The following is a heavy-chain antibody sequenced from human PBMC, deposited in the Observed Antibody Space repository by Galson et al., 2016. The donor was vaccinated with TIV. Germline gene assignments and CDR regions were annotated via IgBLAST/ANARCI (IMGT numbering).Heavy chain of an antibody. V-gene: IGHV3-53*01. CDR3: AKGQLRAARRFYYMDV. D-gene: IGHD4-17*01. CDR1: GFSVSYNY. Sequence: SLRLSCAASGFSVSYNYMSWVRQAPGKGLEWVSLIYSDGTSYYADSVKGRFTISRDNSKNSLFLQMNSLRVEDTALYYCAKGQLRAARRFYYMDVWGKGTTVTVSS. J-gene: IGHJ6*03. CDR2: IYSDGTS.